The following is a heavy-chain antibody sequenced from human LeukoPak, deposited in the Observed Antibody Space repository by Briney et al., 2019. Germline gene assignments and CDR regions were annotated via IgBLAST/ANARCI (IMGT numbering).Heavy chain of an antibody. D-gene: IGHD4-17*01. CDR1: GYTFTSYD. CDR2: MNPNSGNT. V-gene: IGHV1-8*01. CDR3: ARINHDYGEGGDFDY. Sequence: ASVKVSCKASGYTFTSYDINWVRQATGQGLEWTGWMNPNSGNTGYAQKFQGRVTMTRNTSISTAYMELSSLRSEDTAVYYCARINHDYGEGGDFDYWGQGTLVTVSS. J-gene: IGHJ4*02.